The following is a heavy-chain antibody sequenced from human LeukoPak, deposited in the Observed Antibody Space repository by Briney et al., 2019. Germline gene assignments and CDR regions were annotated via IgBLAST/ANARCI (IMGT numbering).Heavy chain of an antibody. D-gene: IGHD2-15*01. CDR3: ARDFIGGGWFDP. J-gene: IGHJ5*02. Sequence: SETLSLTCTVSGGSISSGSYYWSWIRQPAGKGLEWIGRIYTSGSTNYNPSLKSRVTISVDTSKNQFSLKLSSVTAADTAVYYCARDFIGGGWFDPWGQGTLVTVSS. CDR2: IYTSGST. CDR1: GGSISSGSYY. V-gene: IGHV4-61*02.